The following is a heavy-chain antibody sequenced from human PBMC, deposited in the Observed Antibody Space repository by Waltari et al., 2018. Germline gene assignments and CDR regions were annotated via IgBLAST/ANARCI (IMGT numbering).Heavy chain of an antibody. CDR2: INPKSGGT. CDR1: GYTFTDYH. V-gene: IGHV1-2*04. Sequence: QVQLVQSGAEVTKPGASVKVSCKPSGYTFTDYHIHWVRQAPGQGLEWRGWINPKSGGTYDAQTFQGWVTMTRDTSTSTVYMELSSLKSDDTAVYYCARRSCTGECYAPYVYWGQGSLVTVSS. J-gene: IGHJ4*02. CDR3: ARRSCTGECYAPYVY. D-gene: IGHD2-8*02.